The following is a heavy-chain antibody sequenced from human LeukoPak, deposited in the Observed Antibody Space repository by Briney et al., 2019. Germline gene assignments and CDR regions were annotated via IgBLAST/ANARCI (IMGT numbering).Heavy chain of an antibody. V-gene: IGHV3-74*01. CDR1: GFTFSSYW. CDR3: ARAYGPDY. Sequence: GWSLRLSCAASGFTFSSYWMHWVRQAPGKGLVWVSRIKSDGSATSYADSVKGRFTISRDNAKNTLYLQMNSLRAEDTGLYYCARAYGPDYWGQGTLVTVSS. D-gene: IGHD4-17*01. CDR2: IKSDGSAT. J-gene: IGHJ4*02.